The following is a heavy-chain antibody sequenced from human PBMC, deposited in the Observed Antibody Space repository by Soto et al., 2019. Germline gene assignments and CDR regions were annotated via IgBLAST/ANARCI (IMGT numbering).Heavy chain of an antibody. Sequence: GGSLRLSCVASGFTFSGYRMHWVRQAPGKGLEWVAVMSNDGSNKYYADSVKGRFTISRDNSKNMLYLQMNSLRTEDTAVYYCAKGSSSVYYYYYGIDVWGQGTTVTVSS. CDR2: MSNDGSNK. V-gene: IGHV3-30*18. D-gene: IGHD6-6*01. J-gene: IGHJ6*02. CDR3: AKGSSSVYYYYYGIDV. CDR1: GFTFSGYR.